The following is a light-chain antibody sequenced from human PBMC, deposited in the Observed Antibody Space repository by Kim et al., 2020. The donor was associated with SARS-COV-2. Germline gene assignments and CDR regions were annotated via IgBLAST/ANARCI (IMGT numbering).Light chain of an antibody. CDR1: QSLLHNNEYNH. V-gene: IGKV2-28*01. J-gene: IGKJ2*01. CDR3: MQALQRGT. Sequence: GEPAYISCRSSQSLLHNNEYNHLDWYVQKPGQSPQILIYLGSYRASGVPDRFSGSGSGTDFTLKISRVEAEDVGVYYCMQALQRGTFGQGTKLEI. CDR2: LGS.